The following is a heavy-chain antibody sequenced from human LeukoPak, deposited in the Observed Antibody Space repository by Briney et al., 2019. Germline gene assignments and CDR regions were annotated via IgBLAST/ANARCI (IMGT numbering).Heavy chain of an antibody. CDR1: GYTFTSYD. CDR3: ARGPRAIVVLDY. J-gene: IGHJ4*02. CDR2: MNPNSGNT. Sequence: VASVKVSCKASGYTFTSYDINWVRQATGQGLEWMGWMNPNSGNTGYAQKFQGRVTITRNTSISTAYMELSSLRSEDTAAYYCARGPRAIVVLDYWGQGTLVTVSS. V-gene: IGHV1-8*03. D-gene: IGHD2-2*01.